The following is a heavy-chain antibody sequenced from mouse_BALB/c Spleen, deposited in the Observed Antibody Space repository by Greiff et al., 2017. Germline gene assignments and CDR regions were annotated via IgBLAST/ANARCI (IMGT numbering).Heavy chain of an antibody. CDR1: GYTFTDYN. Sequence: VQLQQSGPELVKPGASVKISCKASGYTFTDYNMHWVKQSHGKSLEWIGYIYPYNGGTGYNQKFKSKATLTVDNSSSTAYMELRSLTSEDSAVYYCARDYYGNPLYAMDYWGQGTSVTVSS. CDR3: ARDYYGNPLYAMDY. V-gene: IGHV1S29*02. D-gene: IGHD2-1*01. J-gene: IGHJ4*01. CDR2: IYPYNGGT.